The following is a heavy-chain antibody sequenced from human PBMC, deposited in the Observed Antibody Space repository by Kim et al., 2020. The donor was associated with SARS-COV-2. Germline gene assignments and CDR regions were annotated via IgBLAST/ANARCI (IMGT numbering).Heavy chain of an antibody. CDR2: IYTSGST. CDR1: GGSISSYY. CDR3: ARLCRDSYYGDYVGSWFDP. D-gene: IGHD4-17*01. V-gene: IGHV4-4*07. Sequence: SETLSLTCTVSGGSISSYYWSWIRQPAGKGLEWIGRIYTSGSTNYNPSLKSRVTMSVDTSKNQFSLKLSSVTAADTAVYYCARLCRDSYYGDYVGSWFDPWGQGTLVTVSS. J-gene: IGHJ5*02.